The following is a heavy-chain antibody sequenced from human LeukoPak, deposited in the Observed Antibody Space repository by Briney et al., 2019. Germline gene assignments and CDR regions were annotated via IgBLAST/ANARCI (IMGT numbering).Heavy chain of an antibody. D-gene: IGHD4-11*01. CDR3: ARDKWLTTTHYFGY. CDR2: ISSSSSYI. V-gene: IGHV3-21*01. CDR1: GFTFSSYS. Sequence: GSLRLSCAASGFTFSSYSMNWVRQAPGKGLEWVSSISSSSSYIYYADSVKGRFTVSRDNAKNSVYLQMNSLRAEDTAVYYCARDKWLTTTHYFGYWGQGTLVTVSS. J-gene: IGHJ4*02.